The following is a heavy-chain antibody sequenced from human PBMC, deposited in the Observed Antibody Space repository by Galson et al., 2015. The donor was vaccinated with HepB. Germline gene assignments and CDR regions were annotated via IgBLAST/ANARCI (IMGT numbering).Heavy chain of an antibody. CDR3: ARNYDSSGYYYGSGY. CDR1: GYSFTSYW. CDR2: IDPSDSYT. V-gene: IGHV5-10-1*01. Sequence: SGAEVKKPGESLRISCKGSGYSFTSYWISWVRQMPGKGLEWMGRIDPSDSYTNYSPSFQGHVTISADKSISTAYLQWSSLKASDTAMYYCARNYDSSGYYYGSGYWGQGTLVTVSS. J-gene: IGHJ4*02. D-gene: IGHD3-22*01.